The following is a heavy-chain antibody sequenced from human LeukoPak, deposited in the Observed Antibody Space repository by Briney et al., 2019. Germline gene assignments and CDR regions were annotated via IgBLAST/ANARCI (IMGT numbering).Heavy chain of an antibody. V-gene: IGHV3-7*01. J-gene: IGHJ5*02. CDR1: GFTFSNYW. CDR3: ARQVQYRSGYFPPDP. CDR2: MKGDGSEK. D-gene: IGHD6-19*01. Sequence: GGSLRLSCAASGFTFSNYWMSWVRQAPGKGLEWVANMKGDGSEKHYVDSMKGRFTISRDNAKNSLYLQMNNLTAEDTAVYYCARQVQYRSGYFPPDPWGQGTLVTVSS.